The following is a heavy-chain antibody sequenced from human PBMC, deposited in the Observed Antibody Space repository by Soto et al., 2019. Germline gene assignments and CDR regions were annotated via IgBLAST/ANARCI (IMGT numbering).Heavy chain of an antibody. D-gene: IGHD3-10*01. J-gene: IGHJ4*02. CDR2: ISSSSSYI. Sequence: EVQLVESGGGLVKPGGSLRLSCAASGFTFSSYSMNWVRQAPGKGLEWVSSISSSSSYIYYADSVKGRFTISRDNAKNSLYLQMNSLRAEDTAVYYCARMYYYGSGSYYNPWYFDYWGQGTLVTVSS. CDR3: ARMYYYGSGSYYNPWYFDY. V-gene: IGHV3-21*01. CDR1: GFTFSSYS.